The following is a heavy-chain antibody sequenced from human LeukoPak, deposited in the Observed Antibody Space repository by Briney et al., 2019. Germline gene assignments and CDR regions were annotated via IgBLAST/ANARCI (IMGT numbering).Heavy chain of an antibody. J-gene: IGHJ4*02. CDR3: AKEGSNGDFDY. CDR2: ISYDWSNK. D-gene: IGHD1-26*01. Sequence: GGSLRLSCAASGFTFSSYDMHGVRQAPGKGLEGVTVISYDWSNKYYGGSVKGRFTISRDNSKNTLYLKMNSLRAEDTAVYYCAKEGSNGDFDYWGQGTLVTVSS. V-gene: IGHV3-30*18. CDR1: GFTFSSYD.